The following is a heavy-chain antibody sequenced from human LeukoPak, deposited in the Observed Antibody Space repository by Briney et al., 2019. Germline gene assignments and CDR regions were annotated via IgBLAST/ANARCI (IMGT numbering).Heavy chain of an antibody. CDR1: GVCISSYY. CDR3: ASLAAISGSDYPDD. D-gene: IGHD1-26*01. Sequence: SETLSLTCTVSGVCISSYYWSWLRQPPGKGLEWIGYIFYSGNTIYNPSLKSRVTISVDTSKKHFSLRLRSVTAADTAVYYCASLAAISGSDYPDDWGQGTLVTVSS. CDR2: IFYSGNT. J-gene: IGHJ4*02. V-gene: IGHV4-59*08.